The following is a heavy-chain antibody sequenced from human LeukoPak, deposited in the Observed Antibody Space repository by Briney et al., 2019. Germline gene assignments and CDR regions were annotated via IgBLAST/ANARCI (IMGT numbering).Heavy chain of an antibody. CDR2: IGDSGRDT. CDR3: AKRVSYSDSSVYFDY. D-gene: IGHD1-26*01. Sequence: VGSLRLSCAASGFSFSSYAMSWVRQAPGKGLEWVSGIGDSGRDTYYADSVKGRFTISKDNSKNTLYLQMNSLRAEDTAVYYCAKRVSYSDSSVYFDYWGQGTRVTVSS. J-gene: IGHJ4*02. CDR1: GFSFSSYA. V-gene: IGHV3-23*01.